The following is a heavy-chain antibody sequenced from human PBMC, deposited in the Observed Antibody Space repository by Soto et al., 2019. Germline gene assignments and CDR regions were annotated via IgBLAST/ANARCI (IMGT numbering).Heavy chain of an antibody. Sequence: QVQFVQSGAEVKKPGASVKVSCKASGYNFTTYAIHWVRQAPGQRLEWMGWINTGKGNTKYSQKFQGRVTITRDTAASTAYMDLSSLRSGDTAVYYCARDPWGGAVDAFDIWGQGTMVNVSS. V-gene: IGHV1-3*04. J-gene: IGHJ3*02. CDR1: GYNFTTYA. CDR3: ARDPWGGAVDAFDI. D-gene: IGHD3-10*01. CDR2: INTGKGNT.